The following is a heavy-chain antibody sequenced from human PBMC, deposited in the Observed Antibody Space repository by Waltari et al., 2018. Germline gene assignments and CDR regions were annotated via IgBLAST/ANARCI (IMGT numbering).Heavy chain of an antibody. J-gene: IGHJ4*02. Sequence: EGQLVQPGAEVTTPGESLKTSCKGSGYSFTSYWIGWVRPMPGKGLEWMGIIYPGDSDPRYSPSFQGPVTVSADTSISTASLPWSCLKPSDTAMYSFARLNRPRWLQFDVFDYWGQGPLVTVSS. CDR2: IYPGDSDP. CDR1: GYSFTSYW. D-gene: IGHD3-9*01. CDR3: ARLNRPRWLQFDVFDY. V-gene: IGHV5-51*01.